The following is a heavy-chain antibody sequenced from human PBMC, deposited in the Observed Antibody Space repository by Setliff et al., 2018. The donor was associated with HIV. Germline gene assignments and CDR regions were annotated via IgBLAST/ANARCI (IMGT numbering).Heavy chain of an antibody. Sequence: GESLKISCKGSGYSFSSYWIGWVRQMPGKGLEFMGLLYPADSNIRYSPSFQGQVTISVDKSTNTAYLQWSSLKASDTAMYYCARHKADTAMVRYYYYYYMDVWGKGTTVTVSS. D-gene: IGHD5-18*01. V-gene: IGHV5-51*01. CDR2: LYPADSNI. CDR1: GYSFSSYW. CDR3: ARHKADTAMVRYYYYYYMDV. J-gene: IGHJ6*03.